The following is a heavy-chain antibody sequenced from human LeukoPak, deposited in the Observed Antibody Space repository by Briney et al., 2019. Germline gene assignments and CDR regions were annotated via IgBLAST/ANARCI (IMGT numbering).Heavy chain of an antibody. J-gene: IGHJ3*02. V-gene: IGHV4-39*07. CDR3: AREVVQEQWLVFDAFDI. CDR1: GGSISNTNYY. D-gene: IGHD6-19*01. Sequence: SETLSLTCTVSGGSISNTNYYWAWIRQPPGRGLEWIGSIYYTGTTFDNPSLKSRVTLSVDTSKNQFSLKLSSVTAADTAVYYCAREVVQEQWLVFDAFDIWGQGTMVTVSS. CDR2: IYYTGTT.